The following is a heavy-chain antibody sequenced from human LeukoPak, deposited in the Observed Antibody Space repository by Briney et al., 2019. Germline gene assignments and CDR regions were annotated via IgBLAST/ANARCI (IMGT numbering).Heavy chain of an antibody. V-gene: IGHV3-7*01. Sequence: GGSLRLSCAASGFTFDNYWMNWVRQAPGKGLEWVANIKQDGSDKDYVDSVKGRFTISRDNARNSLYLHMNSLRAGDTAVYYCARCGYSHGYGWGGGYYYYYLDVWGKGTTVTVSS. D-gene: IGHD5-18*01. CDR2: IKQDGSDK. CDR1: GFTFDNYW. J-gene: IGHJ6*03. CDR3: ARCGYSHGYGWGGGYYYYYLDV.